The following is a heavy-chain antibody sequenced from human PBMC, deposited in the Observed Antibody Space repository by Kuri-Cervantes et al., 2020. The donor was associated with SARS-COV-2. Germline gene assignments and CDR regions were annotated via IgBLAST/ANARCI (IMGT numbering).Heavy chain of an antibody. Sequence: GESLKISCAASGSTFSDSAMHWVRQAPGKGLEWVAFISYDGSSKDYADSVKGRLTISRDNSKNTLYLQMKSLRAEDTAVFYCAREGNEDAFETWGQGTRVTVSS. CDR1: GSTFSDSA. J-gene: IGHJ3*02. CDR3: AREGNEDAFET. CDR2: ISYDGSSK. V-gene: IGHV3-30*04.